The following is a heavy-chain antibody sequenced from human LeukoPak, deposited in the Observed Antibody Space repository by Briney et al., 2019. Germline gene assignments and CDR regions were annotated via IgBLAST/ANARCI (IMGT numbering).Heavy chain of an antibody. Sequence: AGGSLRLSCAASGFNVSSNYMSWVRQAPGKGLEWVSVFYSGGSTHYADSVKGRFTISRDNAKNSLYLEMNSLRAEDTALYYCARDHRLDYYGTRDYYFDYWGQGTLVTVSS. CDR2: FYSGGST. CDR1: GFNVSSNY. J-gene: IGHJ4*02. D-gene: IGHD3-10*01. V-gene: IGHV3-53*01. CDR3: ARDHRLDYYGTRDYYFDY.